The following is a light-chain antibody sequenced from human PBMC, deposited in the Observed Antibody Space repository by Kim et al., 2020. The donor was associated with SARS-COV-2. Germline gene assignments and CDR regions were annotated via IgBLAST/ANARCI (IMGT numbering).Light chain of an antibody. CDR1: SSDVGGYEY. CDR3: DSYTGSSNQVR. J-gene: IGLJ2*01. Sequence: QSALTQPASLSVSPGQSITISCIGTSSDVGGYEYVSLYQQHPGKAPKLMIYGVSNRPSGVSSRFSGSKSVNTASLTISGLQAEDEAVYYCDSYTGSSNQVRIGGGTKLTVL. V-gene: IGLV2-14*03. CDR2: GVS.